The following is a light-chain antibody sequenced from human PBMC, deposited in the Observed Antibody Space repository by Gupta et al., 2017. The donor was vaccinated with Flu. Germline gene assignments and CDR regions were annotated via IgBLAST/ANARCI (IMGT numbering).Light chain of an antibody. CDR2: LNSDGSH. J-gene: IGLJ3*02. CDR3: QTWGTGIQV. V-gene: IGLV4-69*01. CDR1: SGHSSYA. Sequence: LVLTQSPSASASLGASVKLTCTLSSGHSSYAIAWHQQQPEKGPRYLMKLNSDGSHSKGDGIPDRFSGSSSGAARYLTISSLQSEDEADYYCQTWGTGIQVFGGGTKLTVL.